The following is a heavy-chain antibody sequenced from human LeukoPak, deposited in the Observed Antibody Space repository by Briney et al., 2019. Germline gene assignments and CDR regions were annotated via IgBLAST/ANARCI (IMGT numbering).Heavy chain of an antibody. CDR1: GYTFTSYD. CDR3: ARDGMIVAGDDY. Sequence: ASVKVSCKASGYTFTSYDINWVRQATGQGLEWMGWMNPNSGNTGYAQKFQGRVTMTTDTSTSTAYMELRSLRSDDTAVYYCARDGMIVAGDDYWGQGTLVTVSS. V-gene: IGHV1-8*01. CDR2: MNPNSGNT. D-gene: IGHD3-22*01. J-gene: IGHJ4*02.